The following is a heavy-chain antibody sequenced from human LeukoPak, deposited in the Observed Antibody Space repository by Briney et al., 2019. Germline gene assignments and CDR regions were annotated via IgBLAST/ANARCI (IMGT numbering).Heavy chain of an antibody. D-gene: IGHD5-12*01. Sequence: SETLSLTCTVSGGSIGSGDYYWSWIRQHPGKGLEWIGYIYYSGSTYYNPSLKSRVTISGDTSKNQFSLKLSSVTAADTAVYYCARGSDTVATIWFDPWGQGILVTVSS. CDR1: GGSIGSGDYY. J-gene: IGHJ5*02. CDR2: IYYSGST. CDR3: ARGSDTVATIWFDP. V-gene: IGHV4-31*03.